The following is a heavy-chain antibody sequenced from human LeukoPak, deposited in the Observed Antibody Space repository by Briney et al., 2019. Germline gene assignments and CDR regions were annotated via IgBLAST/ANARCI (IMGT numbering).Heavy chain of an antibody. D-gene: IGHD6-19*01. CDR3: ARQAVAGTPNTRFDP. CDR1: GYSFTSYW. V-gene: IGHV5-51*01. J-gene: IGHJ5*02. CDR2: IYPGDSDT. Sequence: GESLKISCKGSGYSFTSYWIGWVRQMPGKGLEWLGIIYPGDSDTRYSPSFQGQVTISADKSISTAYLQWSSLKASDTAMYYCARQAVAGTPNTRFDPWGQGTLVTVSS.